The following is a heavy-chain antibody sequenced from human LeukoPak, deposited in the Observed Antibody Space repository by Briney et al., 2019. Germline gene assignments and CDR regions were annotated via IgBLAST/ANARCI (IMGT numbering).Heavy chain of an antibody. D-gene: IGHD1-26*01. CDR2: ISSSSSYT. CDR3: ARAESGSFDY. Sequence: PGGSLRLSCAASGFTLSDYNMSWIRQAPGKGLEWVSYISSSSSYTNYADSVKGRFTISRDNAKNSLYLQMSSLRAEDTAVYYCARAESGSFDYWGQGTLVTVSS. CDR1: GFTLSDYN. J-gene: IGHJ4*02. V-gene: IGHV3-11*05.